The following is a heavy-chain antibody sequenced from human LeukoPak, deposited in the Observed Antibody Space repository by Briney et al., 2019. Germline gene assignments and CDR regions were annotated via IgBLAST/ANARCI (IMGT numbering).Heavy chain of an antibody. CDR3: ARVRTRSGSYALDY. D-gene: IGHD1-26*01. V-gene: IGHV3-30-3*01. J-gene: IGHJ4*02. CDR2: ISYDGSNK. CDR1: GFTFNSYT. Sequence: GGSLRLSCAASGFTFNSYTMHWVRQAPGKGLEWVAVISYDGSNKYYADSVKGRFTISRDNSKNTLYLQMNSLRAEDTAVYYCARVRTRSGSYALDYWGQGTLVTVSS.